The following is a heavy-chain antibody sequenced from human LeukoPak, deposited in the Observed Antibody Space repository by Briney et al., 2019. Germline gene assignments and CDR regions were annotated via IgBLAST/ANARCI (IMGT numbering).Heavy chain of an antibody. D-gene: IGHD3-3*01. Sequence: SETLSLTCAVSGYSIRSGYYWGWIRQPPGKGLEWIGSIYHSGSTYYNPSLKSRVTISVDTSKNQFSLKLSSVTAADTAVYYCARSITMFGVVWDAFDIWGQGTTVTVSS. CDR3: ARSITMFGVVWDAFDI. CDR1: GYSIRSGYY. J-gene: IGHJ3*02. V-gene: IGHV4-38-2*01. CDR2: IYHSGST.